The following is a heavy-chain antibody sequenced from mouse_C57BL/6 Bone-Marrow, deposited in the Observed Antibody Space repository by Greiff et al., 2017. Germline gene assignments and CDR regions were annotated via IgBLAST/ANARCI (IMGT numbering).Heavy chain of an antibody. CDR3: ARYMDGYYVYAMDY. CDR2: LYPRSGNT. CDR1: GYTFTSYG. J-gene: IGHJ4*01. D-gene: IGHD2-3*01. Sequence: VQLQQSGAELARPGASVKLSCKASGYTFTSYGISWVKQRTGQGLEWIGELYPRSGNTYYNEKFKGKATLTADKSSSKAYMELRSLTSEYSAVYFCARYMDGYYVYAMDYWGQGTSVTVSS. V-gene: IGHV1-81*01.